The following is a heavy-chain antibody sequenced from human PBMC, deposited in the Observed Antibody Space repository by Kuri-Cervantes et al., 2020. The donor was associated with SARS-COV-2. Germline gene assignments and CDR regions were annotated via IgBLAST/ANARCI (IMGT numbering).Heavy chain of an antibody. CDR3: ARDSHRSGYLYYFDY. CDR2: IYHSGST. V-gene: IGHV4-38-2*02. J-gene: IGHJ4*02. Sequence: SETLSLTCTVSGYSISSGYYWGWIRQPPGKGLEWIGSIYHSGSTYYNPSLKSRVTISVDTSKNQFSLKLSSVTAVDTAVYYCARDSHRSGYLYYFDYWGQGTLVTVSS. CDR1: GYSISSGYY. D-gene: IGHD3-3*01.